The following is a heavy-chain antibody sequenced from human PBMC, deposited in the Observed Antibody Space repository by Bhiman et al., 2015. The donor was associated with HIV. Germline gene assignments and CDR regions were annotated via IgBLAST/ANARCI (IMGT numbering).Heavy chain of an antibody. CDR3: ARGDLRAFDI. CDR2: INWNGGST. V-gene: IGHV3-20*04. Sequence: EVQLVESGGGVLRPGGSLRLSCEGFGFIFDDYGLSWVRQAPGKGLEWVSGINWNGGSTGHADSVKGRFTISRDNAKNSLYLQMNSLRAEDAAVYYCARGDLRAFDIWGQGTMVTVSS. J-gene: IGHJ3*02. CDR1: GFIFDDYG.